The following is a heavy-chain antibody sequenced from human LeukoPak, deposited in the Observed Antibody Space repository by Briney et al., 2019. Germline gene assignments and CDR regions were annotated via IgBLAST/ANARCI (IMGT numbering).Heavy chain of an antibody. CDR1: GFTFSSYG. CDR3: AKDRVLHGSYDYYYYYGMDV. V-gene: IGHV3-30*18. CDR2: ISYDGSNK. D-gene: IGHD1-26*01. J-gene: IGHJ6*02. Sequence: GRSLRLSCAASGFTFSSYGMHWVRQAPGKGLEWVAVISYDGSNKYYADSVKGRFTISRDNSKNTLYLQMNSLRAEDTAVYYCAKDRVLHGSYDYYYYYGMDVWGQGTTATVSS.